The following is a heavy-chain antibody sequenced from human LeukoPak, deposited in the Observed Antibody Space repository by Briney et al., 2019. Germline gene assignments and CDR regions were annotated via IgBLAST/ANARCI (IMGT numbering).Heavy chain of an antibody. CDR2: VIPNFGTA. CDR3: ARGRSDIVVVPAARRNYYYYGMDV. V-gene: IGHV1-69*13. CDR1: GGTFSRDA. D-gene: IGHD2-2*01. Sequence: SVKVSCKTSGGTFSRDAISWVRQAPGQGLEWMGGVIPNFGTANYAQKFQGRVTITADESTSTVYMELSSLRSEDTAVYYCARGRSDIVVVPAARRNYYYYGMDVWGKGTTVTVSS. J-gene: IGHJ6*04.